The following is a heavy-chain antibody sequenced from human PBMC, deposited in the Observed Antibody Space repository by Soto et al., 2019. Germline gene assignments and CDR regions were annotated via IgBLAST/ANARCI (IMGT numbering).Heavy chain of an antibody. D-gene: IGHD3-22*01. V-gene: IGHV1-18*04. J-gene: IGHJ5*02. Sequence: QVQLVQSGAEVKKPGASVKVSCKASGYTFTSYGISWVRQAPGQGLEWMGWISAYNGNTNYAQKPQGRVTMTTDTPTSTAYMELRSLRSDDTAVYYCARDRVAYYYDSSGYPNWFDPWGQGTLVTVSS. CDR3: ARDRVAYYYDSSGYPNWFDP. CDR1: GYTFTSYG. CDR2: ISAYNGNT.